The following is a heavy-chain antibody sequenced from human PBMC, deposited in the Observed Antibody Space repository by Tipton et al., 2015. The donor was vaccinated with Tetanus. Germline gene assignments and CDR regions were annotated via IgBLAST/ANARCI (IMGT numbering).Heavy chain of an antibody. CDR3: TTDRGFSVRPLFDS. J-gene: IGHJ4*02. V-gene: IGHV3-30*03. Sequence: SLRLSCAASGFRFSYSGMHWVRQAPGKGLEWVAVIAFDGKNERYADSVKGRFIISRDNSKNTLYLQMNSLRPEDTAVYYCTTDRGFSVRPLFDSWGQGTLVTVSS. CDR2: IAFDGKNE. D-gene: IGHD3-22*01. CDR1: GFRFSYSG.